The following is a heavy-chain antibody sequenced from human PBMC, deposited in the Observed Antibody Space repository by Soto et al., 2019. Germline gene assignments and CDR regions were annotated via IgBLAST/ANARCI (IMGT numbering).Heavy chain of an antibody. Sequence: QVQLVESGGGVVQTGRSLRLSCRASGFRLSSDVMHWVLQAPGEGMEWVAGISGDGSSTHYADSVKGRFTISRDNSKNTLYLQMDSLTSEETAMYYCAREDESSGHAATFQQWGQGTLVTVSS. CDR1: GFRLSSDV. CDR3: AREDESSGHAATFQQ. CDR2: ISGDGSST. V-gene: IGHV3-30-3*01. J-gene: IGHJ1*01. D-gene: IGHD3-22*01.